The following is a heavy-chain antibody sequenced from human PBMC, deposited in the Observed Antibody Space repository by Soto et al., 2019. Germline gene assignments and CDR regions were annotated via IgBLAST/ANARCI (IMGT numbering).Heavy chain of an antibody. D-gene: IGHD3-10*01. J-gene: IGHJ5*02. CDR2: IYHSGST. CDR3: ARDREISSWFDP. V-gene: IGHV4-38-2*02. CDR1: GYSISSGYY. Sequence: LETLSLTCAVSGYSISSGYYWGWIRQPPGKGLEWIGSIYHSGSTYYNPSLKSRVTISVDTSKNQFSLKLSSVTAADTAVYYCARDREISSWFDPWGQGTLVTVSS.